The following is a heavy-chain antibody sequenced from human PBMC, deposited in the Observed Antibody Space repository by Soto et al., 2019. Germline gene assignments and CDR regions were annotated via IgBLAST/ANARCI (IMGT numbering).Heavy chain of an antibody. J-gene: IGHJ3*02. Sequence: GGSLRLSCAASGFTFSSYDMHWVRQATGKGLEWVSAIGTAGDTYYPGSVKGRFTISRENAKNSLYLQMNSLRAGDTAVYYCARGGYCSGGSCYGVSGDAFDIWGQGTMVTVSS. V-gene: IGHV3-13*01. CDR3: ARGGYCSGGSCYGVSGDAFDI. CDR2: IGTAGDT. CDR1: GFTFSSYD. D-gene: IGHD2-15*01.